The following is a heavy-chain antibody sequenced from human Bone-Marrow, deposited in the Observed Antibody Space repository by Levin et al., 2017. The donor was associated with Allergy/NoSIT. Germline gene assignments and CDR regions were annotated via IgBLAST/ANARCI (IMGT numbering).Heavy chain of an antibody. V-gene: IGHV3-66*01. CDR1: GFTVSSYS. Sequence: QTGGSLRLSCAASGFTVSSYSMNWVRQAPGKGLQWVSVIYSVTTGSSTYYADSVKARFTISRDNSKNTLYLQMNSLRAEDTAMYYCVRGQGGKGFDYWGQGNLVTVSS. D-gene: IGHD1-1*01. CDR3: VRGQGGKGFDY. CDR2: IYSVTTGSST. J-gene: IGHJ4*02.